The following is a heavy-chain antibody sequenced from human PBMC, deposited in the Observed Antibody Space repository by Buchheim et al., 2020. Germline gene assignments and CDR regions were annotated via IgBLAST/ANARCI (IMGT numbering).Heavy chain of an antibody. D-gene: IGHD4-23*01. V-gene: IGHV4-34*01. J-gene: IGHJ1*01. Sequence: QVQLQQWGAGLLKPSETLSLTCAVYGGSFSGYYWSWIRQPPGKGLEWIGEINHSGSTNYNPSLKSRVTISVDTSKNQFSLKLSSVTAADTAVYYCARVGLLRRRLVTQKGSWYLQHWGQGTL. CDR3: ARVGLLRRRLVTQKGSWYLQH. CDR2: INHSGST. CDR1: GGSFSGYY.